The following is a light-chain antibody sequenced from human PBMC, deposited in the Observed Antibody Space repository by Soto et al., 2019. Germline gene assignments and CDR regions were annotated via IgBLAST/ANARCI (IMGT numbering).Light chain of an antibody. V-gene: IGKV1-39*01. J-gene: IGKJ1*01. CDR3: QQSYSTPRT. CDR2: AAS. CDR1: QSISSY. Sequence: DIQMTQSPSSLSASVGARVTLPCRASQSISSYLNWYQQKPGKAPKLLIYAASSLQSGVPSRFSGSGSGTDFTLTISSLQPEDFATYYCQQSYSTPRTFGQGTRVDIK.